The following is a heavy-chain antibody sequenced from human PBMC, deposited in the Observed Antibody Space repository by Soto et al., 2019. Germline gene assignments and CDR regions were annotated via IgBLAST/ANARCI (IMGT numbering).Heavy chain of an antibody. J-gene: IGHJ6*02. Sequence: GASVKVSCKASGYSFTDYHIHWVRQAPGQGLEWLGRINPKSGGTTTAQKFQGWVTMTTDTSISTASMELTRLTSDDTAIYYCARGDSTDCSNGVCSFFYNHDMDVWGQGTTVTVSS. CDR2: INPKSGGT. CDR3: ARGDSTDCSNGVCSFFYNHDMDV. V-gene: IGHV1-2*04. CDR1: GYSFTDYH. D-gene: IGHD2-8*01.